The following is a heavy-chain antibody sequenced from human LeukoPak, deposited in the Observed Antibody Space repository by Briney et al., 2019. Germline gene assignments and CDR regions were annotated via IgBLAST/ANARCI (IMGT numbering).Heavy chain of an antibody. V-gene: IGHV4-59*08. CDR3: ARHRYYYDSSGYYSF. CDR2: VYYSGST. Sequence: SETLSLTCTVSGGSISNYYWSWIRQPPGKGLDWIGYVYYSGSTNYNPALKSRVTISVDTSKNQFSLKLSSVTAADTAVYYCARHRYYYDSSGYYSFWGQGTLVTVSS. D-gene: IGHD3-22*01. J-gene: IGHJ4*02. CDR1: GGSISNYY.